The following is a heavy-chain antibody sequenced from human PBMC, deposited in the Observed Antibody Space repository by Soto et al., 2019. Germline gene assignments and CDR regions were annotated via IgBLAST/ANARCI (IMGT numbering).Heavy chain of an antibody. J-gene: IGHJ6*02. D-gene: IGHD2-2*01. CDR1: GFTFSSYG. CDR2: ISYDGSNK. V-gene: IGHV3-30*18. Sequence: QVQLVESGGGVVQPGRSLRLSCAASGFTFSSYGMHWVRQAPGKGLEWVAVISYDGSNKYYVDSVKGRFTISRDNSKNTLYLQMNSLRDEDTAVYYCAKDGMPYGMDVWGQGTTVTVSS. CDR3: AKDGMPYGMDV.